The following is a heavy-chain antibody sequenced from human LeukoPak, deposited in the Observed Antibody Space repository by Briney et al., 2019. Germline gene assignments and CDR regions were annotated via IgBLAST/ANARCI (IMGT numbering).Heavy chain of an antibody. CDR1: GGSFSGYY. CDR3: ARVVEMAATFYYYYYMDV. Sequence: SETLSLTCAVYGGSFSGYYWSWIRQPPGKGLEWIGEINHSGSTNYNPSLKSRVTISVDTSKSQFSLKLSSVTAADTAVYYCARVVEMAATFYYYYYMDVWGKGITVTVS. J-gene: IGHJ6*03. CDR2: INHSGST. D-gene: IGHD5-24*01. V-gene: IGHV4-34*01.